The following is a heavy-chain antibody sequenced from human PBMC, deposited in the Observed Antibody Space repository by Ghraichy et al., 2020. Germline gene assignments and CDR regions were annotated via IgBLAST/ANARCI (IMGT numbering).Heavy chain of an antibody. V-gene: IGHV4-4*07. Sequence: SETLSLTCTVSGGSISSYYWNLIRQLAGKGLEWIGRFSYSGCTNYNPSLKSRVTLSVATSKNLFSLNLSFVTAADTAVYYCARDRGGNNWYFDVWGRGTLVSVST. CDR3: ARDRGGNNWYFDV. CDR1: GGSISSYY. J-gene: IGHJ2*01. D-gene: IGHD4-23*01. CDR2: FSYSGCT.